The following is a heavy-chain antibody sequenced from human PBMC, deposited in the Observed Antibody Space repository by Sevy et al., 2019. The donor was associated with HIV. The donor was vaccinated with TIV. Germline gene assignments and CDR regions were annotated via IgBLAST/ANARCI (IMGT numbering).Heavy chain of an antibody. J-gene: IGHJ3*02. Sequence: GGSLRLSCAASGFTFSSYSMNWVRQAPGKGLEWVSYISSSSSTIYYADSVKGRFIISRDNAKNSLYLQMNSLRDEDTAVYYCAREEHDYGDYGGAFDIWGQGTMVTVSS. CDR2: ISSSSSTI. CDR1: GFTFSSYS. CDR3: AREEHDYGDYGGAFDI. D-gene: IGHD4-17*01. V-gene: IGHV3-48*02.